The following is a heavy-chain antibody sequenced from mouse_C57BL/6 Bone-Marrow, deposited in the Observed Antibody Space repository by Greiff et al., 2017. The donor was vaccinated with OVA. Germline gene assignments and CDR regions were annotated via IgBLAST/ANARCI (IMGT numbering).Heavy chain of an antibody. CDR2: INPGSGGT. V-gene: IGHV1-54*01. CDR1: GYAFTNYL. J-gene: IGHJ4*01. CDR3: ARLFYAMDY. Sequence: QVQLQQSGAELVRPGTSVKVYCKASGYAFTNYLIEWVKQRPGQGLEWIGVINPGSGGTNYNEKFKGKATLTADKSSSTAYMQLSSLTSEDSAVYFCARLFYAMDYWGQGTSGTVSS.